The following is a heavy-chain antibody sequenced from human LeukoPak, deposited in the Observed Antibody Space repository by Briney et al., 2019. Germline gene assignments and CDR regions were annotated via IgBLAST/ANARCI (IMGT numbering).Heavy chain of an antibody. J-gene: IGHJ5*02. CDR3: ARSIDPYSSGWYGWFDP. Sequence: GGSLRLSCAASGFTVSSNYMSWVRQAPGKGLEWVSVIYSGGSTYYADSVKGRFTISRDNSKNTLYLQMNSLRAEDTAVYYCARSIDPYSSGWYGWFDPWGQGTLVTVSS. V-gene: IGHV3-53*01. D-gene: IGHD6-19*01. CDR2: IYSGGST. CDR1: GFTVSSNY.